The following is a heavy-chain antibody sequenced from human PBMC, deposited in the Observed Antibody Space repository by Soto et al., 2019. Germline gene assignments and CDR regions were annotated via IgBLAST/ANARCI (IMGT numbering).Heavy chain of an antibody. D-gene: IGHD2-15*01. CDR2: ITRDSAYI. J-gene: IGHJ4*02. Sequence: EVQLMESGGGLVKPGEYLRLSCAASGFTFSFYTMDWVRQAPGKGLEWVSSITRDSAYIYYADSVKGRFTISRDNAKNSLYLQMNSLRADDTAVYYCAKARIEPYCSGGRCPPPDYWGQGTLVTVSS. CDR3: AKARIEPYCSGGRCPPPDY. V-gene: IGHV3-21*01. CDR1: GFTFSFYT.